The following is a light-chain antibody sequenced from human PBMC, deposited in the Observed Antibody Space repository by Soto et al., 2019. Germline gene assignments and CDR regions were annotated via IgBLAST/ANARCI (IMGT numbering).Light chain of an antibody. V-gene: IGKV3-20*01. CDR3: HQYTCSFGP. Sequence: EIVLTQSPDTLSLSPGDRATLSCRASQSVGHMFLAWFQQKPGQAPRLLIFDAYRRATGIPDRFSGSGSGTNFALTISRLEPEVFALDYGHQYTCSFGPFGAVTKV. CDR2: DAY. CDR1: QSVGHMF. J-gene: IGKJ4*02.